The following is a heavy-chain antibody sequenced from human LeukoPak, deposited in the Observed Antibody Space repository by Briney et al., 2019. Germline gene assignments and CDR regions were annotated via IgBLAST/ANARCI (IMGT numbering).Heavy chain of an antibody. V-gene: IGHV3-21*01. J-gene: IGHJ5*02. CDR2: ISSSSSYI. CDR1: GFTFSSYS. CDR3: ARDRALGIAAVADYNWFDP. Sequence: GGSLRLSCAASGFTFSSYSMNWVRQAPGKGLEWVSSISSSSSYIYYADSVKGRFTISRDNAKNSLYLQMNSLRAEDTAVYYCARDRALGIAAVADYNWFDPWGQGTLVTVSS. D-gene: IGHD6-13*01.